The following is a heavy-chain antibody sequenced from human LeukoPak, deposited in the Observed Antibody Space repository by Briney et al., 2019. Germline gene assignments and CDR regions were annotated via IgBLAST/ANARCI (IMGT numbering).Heavy chain of an antibody. CDR1: GGSFSGYY. Sequence: SETLSLTCAVYGGSFSGYYWSWIRQPPGKGLEWIGEINHSGSTNYNPSLKSRVTISVDTSKNQFSLKLSSVTAADTAVYYCASDAGYYGSGSYCVYWGQGTLVTVSS. CDR2: INHSGST. V-gene: IGHV4-34*01. J-gene: IGHJ4*02. CDR3: ASDAGYYGSGSYCVY. D-gene: IGHD3-10*01.